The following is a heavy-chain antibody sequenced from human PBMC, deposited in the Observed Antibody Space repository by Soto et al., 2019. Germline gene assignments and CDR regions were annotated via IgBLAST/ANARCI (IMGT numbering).Heavy chain of an antibody. D-gene: IGHD1-20*01. J-gene: IGHJ4*02. CDR1: GYTFTSYG. Sequence: QVQLVQSGAEVKKPGASVKVSCKASGYTFTSYGISWVRQAPGQGLEWMGWISAYNGNTKYAQKLKGRVTMTTDTSTSTAYMVLRGLRSADTAVYSCARDAAIGMTYYWGQGTLVTVSS. V-gene: IGHV1-18*01. CDR3: ARDAAIGMTYY. CDR2: ISAYNGNT.